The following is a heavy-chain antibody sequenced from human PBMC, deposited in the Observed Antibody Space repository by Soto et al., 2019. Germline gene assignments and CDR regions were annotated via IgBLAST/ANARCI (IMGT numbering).Heavy chain of an antibody. D-gene: IGHD2-15*01. CDR2: IGPYNGNT. CDR1: GYTFNNYG. V-gene: IGHV1-18*01. Sequence: QVQLVQSGAEVKKPGASVKVSCKASGYTFNNYGISWVRQAPGQGLEWMGWIGPYNGNTDHAQNFQGRVTMTTATSTNTAYMELRSLRSDTTALYYCARCYCSVGSCYTCWHFDLWGRGTLVTVSS. J-gene: IGHJ2*01. CDR3: ARCYCSVGSCYTCWHFDL.